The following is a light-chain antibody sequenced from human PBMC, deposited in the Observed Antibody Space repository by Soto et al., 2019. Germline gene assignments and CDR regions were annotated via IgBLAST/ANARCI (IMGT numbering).Light chain of an antibody. CDR2: DAS. Sequence: EIVLTQSPATLSLSPGERATRSCRASQSVSSDLAWYQQKPGQAPRLLIYDASNRATGIPARFSGSGSGTDFTLTISSLEPEDFAVYYCQQRSNCPITFGGGTKVEIK. V-gene: IGKV3-11*01. CDR3: QQRSNCPIT. J-gene: IGKJ4*01. CDR1: QSVSSD.